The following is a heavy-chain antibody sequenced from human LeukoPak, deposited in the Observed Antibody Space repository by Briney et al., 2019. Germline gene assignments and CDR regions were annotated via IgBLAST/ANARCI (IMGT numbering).Heavy chain of an antibody. J-gene: IGHJ4*02. D-gene: IGHD1-26*01. Sequence: PGGSLRLSCAASGFTVSSSYMSWVRQAPGKGLEWVSVIYSGGNTYYADSVKGRFTISRDNSKNTLYLQMNSLRAEDTAVYYCARLGRVNYFDYWGQGTLVTVSS. CDR3: ARLGRVNYFDY. CDR2: IYSGGNT. CDR1: GFTVSSSY. V-gene: IGHV3-53*01.